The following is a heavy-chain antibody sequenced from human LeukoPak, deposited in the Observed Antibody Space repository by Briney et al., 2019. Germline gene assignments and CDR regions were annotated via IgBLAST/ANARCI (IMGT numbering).Heavy chain of an antibody. CDR2: IDGSGSS. V-gene: IGHV4-38-2*02. CDR3: ASRGPDTAMVDHAFDI. CDR1: GYSISSGYL. Sequence: SETLSLTCTVSGYSISSGYLWGWIRQPPGKGLEWIGSIDGSGSSYYNPSLKSRVTISVDTSRNQFSLKMTSVTAADTAVYYCASRGPDTAMVDHAFDIWGQGTMVTVSS. J-gene: IGHJ3*02. D-gene: IGHD5-18*01.